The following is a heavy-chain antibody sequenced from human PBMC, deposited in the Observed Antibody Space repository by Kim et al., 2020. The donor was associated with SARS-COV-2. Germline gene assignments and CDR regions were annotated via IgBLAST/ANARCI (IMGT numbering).Heavy chain of an antibody. CDR1: GGSISSYY. Sequence: SETLSLTCTVSGGSISSYYWSWIRQPAGKGLEWIGRIYTSGSTNYNPSLKSRVTMSVDTSKNQFSLKLSSVTAADTAVYYCAVGYCSSTSCWGDFQHWGQGTLVTVSS. V-gene: IGHV4-4*07. D-gene: IGHD2-2*01. CDR3: AVGYCSSTSCWGDFQH. CDR2: IYTSGST. J-gene: IGHJ1*01.